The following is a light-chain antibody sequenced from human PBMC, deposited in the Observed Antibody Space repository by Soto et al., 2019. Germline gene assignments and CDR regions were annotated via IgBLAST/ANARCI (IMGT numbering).Light chain of an antibody. Sequence: QSVLTQPRSVSGSPGQSVTISCTGTSSDVGGYNYVSWYQQHPGKAPKLMIYDVSKGPSGVPDRFSGSKSGNTASLTISGLQVEDEADYYCCSYAGSYSWVFGGGTQLTVL. CDR1: SSDVGGYNY. V-gene: IGLV2-11*01. J-gene: IGLJ3*02. CDR3: CSYAGSYSWV. CDR2: DVS.